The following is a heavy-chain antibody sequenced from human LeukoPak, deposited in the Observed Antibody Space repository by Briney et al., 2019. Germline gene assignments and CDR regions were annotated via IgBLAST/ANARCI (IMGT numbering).Heavy chain of an antibody. CDR3: TTGESGIVTTIRIEPEAFDI. J-gene: IGHJ3*02. CDR1: GFTFSNAW. D-gene: IGHD5-12*01. CDR2: IKSKIDGGTT. V-gene: IGHV3-15*01. Sequence: GGSLRLSCAASGFTFSNAWMSWVRQVAGKGLEWVGRIKSKIDGGTTDYAAPVKGRFTISRDDSKNTLYMQMNSLKTEDTAVYYCTTGESGIVTTIRIEPEAFDIWGQGTMVTVSS.